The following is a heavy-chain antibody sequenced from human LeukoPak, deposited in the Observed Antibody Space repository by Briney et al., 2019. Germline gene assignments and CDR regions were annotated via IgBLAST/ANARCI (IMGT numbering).Heavy chain of an antibody. CDR2: ISGSGGNT. Sequence: GGSLRLSCAASGFTFSSYAMSWVRQAPGKGLEWVSAISGSGGNTYYADSVKGRFTISRDTPKNTLYLQMNSLRVEDTALYYCAKRLAAADTSSAFDIWGQGTMVTVSS. J-gene: IGHJ3*02. CDR3: AKRLAAADTSSAFDI. CDR1: GFTFSSYA. V-gene: IGHV3-23*01. D-gene: IGHD6-13*01.